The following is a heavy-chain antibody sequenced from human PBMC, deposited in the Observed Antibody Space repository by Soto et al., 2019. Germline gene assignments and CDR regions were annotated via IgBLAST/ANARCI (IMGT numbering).Heavy chain of an antibody. D-gene: IGHD2-2*01. CDR2: IYYSGST. CDR1: GGSISSSSYY. Sequence: SETLSLTCTVSGGSISSSSYYWGWIRQPPGKGLEWIGSIYYSGSTYYNPSLKSRVTISVDTSKNQFSLKLSSVTAADTAVYYCARRRYCSSTSCYDFGSLGFDPWGQGTLVTVSS. V-gene: IGHV4-39*01. J-gene: IGHJ5*02. CDR3: ARRRYCSSTSCYDFGSLGFDP.